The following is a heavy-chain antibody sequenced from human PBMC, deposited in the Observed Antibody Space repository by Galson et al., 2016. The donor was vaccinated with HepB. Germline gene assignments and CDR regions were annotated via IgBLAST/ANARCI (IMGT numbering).Heavy chain of an antibody. J-gene: IGHJ2*01. D-gene: IGHD2-15*01. CDR3: ATQYFSGGSCYSAAPGYWYFDL. CDR2: ISSSSSSI. V-gene: IGHV3-48*02. Sequence: SLRLSCAASGFTFSSYTMNWVRQAPGKGLEWVSYISSSSSSIYYADSVKGRFTISRDNAKNSLYLQMNGLRDEDTAVYYCATQYFSGGSCYSAAPGYWYFDLWGRGTLVTVTS. CDR1: GFTFSSYT.